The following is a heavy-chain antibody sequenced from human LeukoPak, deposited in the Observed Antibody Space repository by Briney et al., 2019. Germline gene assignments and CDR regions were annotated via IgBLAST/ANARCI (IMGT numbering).Heavy chain of an antibody. D-gene: IGHD6-13*01. V-gene: IGHV4-34*01. CDR1: GGSFSGYY. CDR2: INHSGST. CDR3: ASASRGAAAVKS. Sequence: PSETLSLTCAVYGGSFSGYYWSWIRQPPGKGLEWIGEINHSGSTNYNPSLKSRVTISVDTSKNQFSLKLSSVTAADTAVYYCASASRGAAAVKSWGQGTLVTVSS. J-gene: IGHJ4*02.